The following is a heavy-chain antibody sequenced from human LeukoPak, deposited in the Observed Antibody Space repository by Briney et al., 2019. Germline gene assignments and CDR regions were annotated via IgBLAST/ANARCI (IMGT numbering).Heavy chain of an antibody. Sequence: PGGSLRLSCAASGFTFSSYWMNWARQAPGKGLEWVASINHNGNVNYYVDSVKGRFAISRDNAKNSVHLQMNSLRVEDTALYYCVKAIGVFCIPTSCYSFDNWGQGTLVSVSS. CDR1: GFTFSSYW. CDR2: INHNGNVN. J-gene: IGHJ4*02. D-gene: IGHD2-2*02. CDR3: VKAIGVFCIPTSCYSFDN. V-gene: IGHV3-7*03.